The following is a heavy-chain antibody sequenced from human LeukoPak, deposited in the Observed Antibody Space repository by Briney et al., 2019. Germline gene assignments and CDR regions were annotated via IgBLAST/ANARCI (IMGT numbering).Heavy chain of an antibody. CDR1: GSTFTNYY. V-gene: IGHV1-46*01. CDR3: ARRSPAYCGGDCYLDC. Sequence: GASVKVSCKASGSTFTNYYLFWVRQAPGQGLEWMGVINPSGGSTSYAQKFQGRVTMTRDTSTSTVYMELSSLRSEDTAVYYCARRSPAYCGGDCYLDCWGQGTLVTVSS. CDR2: INPSGGST. D-gene: IGHD2-21*02. J-gene: IGHJ4*02.